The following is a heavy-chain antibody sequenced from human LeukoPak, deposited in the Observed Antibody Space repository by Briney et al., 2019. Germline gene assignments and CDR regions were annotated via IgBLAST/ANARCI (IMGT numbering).Heavy chain of an antibody. CDR2: ISGRGGST. Sequence: PGGSLTLSSAVSGVSFSDYAVNLVRLAPGTGLQWVSSISGRGGSTYYADSVKGRFSISRDNSKNTLSLQMNSLRAEDTALYYCVKGGQRYDFWRFDYWGQGTVVTVSS. CDR3: VKGGQRYDFWRFDY. D-gene: IGHD3-3*01. V-gene: IGHV3-23*01. J-gene: IGHJ4*02. CDR1: GVSFSDYA.